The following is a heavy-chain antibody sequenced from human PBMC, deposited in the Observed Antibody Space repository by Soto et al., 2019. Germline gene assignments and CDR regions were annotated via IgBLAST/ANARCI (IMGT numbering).Heavy chain of an antibody. J-gene: IGHJ5*02. Sequence: QEQLVQSAAEVKKPGASVKVSCMTSGYTFNDYEINWVRHATGQGLEWIGWMNPNSGETGYAQKFQGRVTMTTSSSLSTAYLELSSLTSDDTAVYYGARIAVPARPRWYNWFDPWGQGTLVTVSS. CDR3: ARIAVPARPRWYNWFDP. V-gene: IGHV1-8*02. D-gene: IGHD2-21*01. CDR2: MNPNSGET. CDR1: GYTFNDYE.